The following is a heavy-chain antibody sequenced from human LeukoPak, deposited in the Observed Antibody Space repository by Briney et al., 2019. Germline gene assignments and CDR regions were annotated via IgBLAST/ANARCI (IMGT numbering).Heavy chain of an antibody. CDR1: GGSFSNYC. J-gene: IGHJ4*02. V-gene: IGHV4-59*01. Sequence: PSETLSLTCTVSGGSFSNYCWNWMRQSPGKGPEWIGYTCDSANTYYNPSLKSRVTISVDTSKNQFSLKLTSTTAADTAVYYCARWHDSGRYFDYWGRGTSVTVSS. CDR3: ARWHDSGRYFDY. CDR2: TCDSANT. D-gene: IGHD6-19*01.